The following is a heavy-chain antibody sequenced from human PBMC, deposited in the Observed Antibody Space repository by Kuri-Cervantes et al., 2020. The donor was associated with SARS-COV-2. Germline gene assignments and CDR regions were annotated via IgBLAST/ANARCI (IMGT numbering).Heavy chain of an antibody. CDR1: GFTFDDYA. Sequence: GGSLRLSCAASGFTFDDYAMHWVRQAPGKGLEWVSGISWNSGSIGYADSVKGRFTISRDNAKNSLYLQMNSLRAEDTAVYYCARNIGSGKDIYYYYMDVWGKGTTVTVSS. D-gene: IGHD2-15*01. CDR3: ARNIGSGKDIYYYYMDV. CDR2: ISWNSGSI. J-gene: IGHJ6*03. V-gene: IGHV3-9*01.